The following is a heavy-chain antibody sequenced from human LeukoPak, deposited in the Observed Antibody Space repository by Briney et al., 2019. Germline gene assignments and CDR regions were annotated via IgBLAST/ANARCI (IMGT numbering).Heavy chain of an antibody. D-gene: IGHD2-2*01. CDR2: IKQDGSER. CDR3: ARDSSTYAGPPDY. CDR1: GFTFSGFS. J-gene: IGHJ4*02. Sequence: GGSLRLSCAASGFTFSGFSMSWVRQSPTKGLEWVANIKQDGSERYYVDSVKGRFTISRDNAKNSLFLQMNSLRAEDTAVYYCARDSSTYAGPPDYWGQGTLVTVSS. V-gene: IGHV3-7*01.